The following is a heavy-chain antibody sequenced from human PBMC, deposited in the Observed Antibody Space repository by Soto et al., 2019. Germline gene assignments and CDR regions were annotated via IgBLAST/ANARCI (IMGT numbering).Heavy chain of an antibody. CDR1: GYTFTGYY. CDR2: TNPNSGGT. V-gene: IGHV1-2*02. J-gene: IGHJ6*02. CDR3: ARPLWFGELLSGMDV. D-gene: IGHD3-10*01. Sequence: SVKVSCKASGYTFTGYYMHWVLQAPGQGLEWRGLTNPNSGGTNYAQKFQGRVTMTRDTSISTAYMELSSLRSDDTAVYYCARPLWFGELLSGMDVWGQGTTVTVSS.